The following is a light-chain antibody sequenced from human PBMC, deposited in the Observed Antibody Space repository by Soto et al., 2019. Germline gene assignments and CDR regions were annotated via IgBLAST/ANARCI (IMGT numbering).Light chain of an antibody. CDR2: STT. Sequence: QAVVTQEPSLAVSPGGTVTLTCASSTGPVTSGFYPHWVQQRPGQAPRTLIDSTTNKHSWTPARFSGSLLGGKAALTLSGVQTEDEADYYCLLYYGGSYVSGAGTKVTVL. CDR1: TGPVTSGFY. CDR3: LLYYGGSYV. V-gene: IGLV7-43*01. J-gene: IGLJ1*01.